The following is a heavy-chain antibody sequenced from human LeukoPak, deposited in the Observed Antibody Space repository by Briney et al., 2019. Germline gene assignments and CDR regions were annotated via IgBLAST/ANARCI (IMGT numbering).Heavy chain of an antibody. V-gene: IGHV4-59*01. D-gene: IGHD4-17*01. CDR3: ARLASDYGDSRRTTGMDV. J-gene: IGHJ6*03. Sequence: SETLSLTCTVSGGSISGYYWSWIRQPPGKGLEWIGYIYYSGSTNYNPSLKSRVTISVDTSKNQFSLKLSSVTAADTAVYYCARLASDYGDSRRTTGMDVWGKGTTVTVSS. CDR2: IYYSGST. CDR1: GGSISGYY.